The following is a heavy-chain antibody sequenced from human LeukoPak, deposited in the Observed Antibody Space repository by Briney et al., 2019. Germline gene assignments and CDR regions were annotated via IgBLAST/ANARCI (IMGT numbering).Heavy chain of an antibody. J-gene: IGHJ3*02. CDR1: GYTLTELS. D-gene: IGHD1-1*01. Sequence: ASVKVSCKVSGYTLTELSMHWVRQAPGKGLEWMGGFDPEDGETIYAQKFQGRVTMTEDTSTDTAYMELSSLRSEDTAVYYCATTQLERLAFDIWGQGTMVTVSS. CDR2: FDPEDGET. V-gene: IGHV1-24*01. CDR3: ATTQLERLAFDI.